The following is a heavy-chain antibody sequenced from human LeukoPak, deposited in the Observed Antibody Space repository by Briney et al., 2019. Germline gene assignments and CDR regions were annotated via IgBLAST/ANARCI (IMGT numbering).Heavy chain of an antibody. V-gene: IGHV4-39*07. Sequence: PSETLSLTCTVSGGSISTSNYYWGWIRQPPGKGLEWIGNIFYSGSTYYSPSLKSRVTISIDTSKNQFSLKLNSVTTADTAVYYCARAGRGYYDSSGYYFDYWGQGTLVTVSS. D-gene: IGHD3-22*01. CDR2: IFYSGST. CDR3: ARAGRGYYDSSGYYFDY. CDR1: GGSISTSNYY. J-gene: IGHJ4*02.